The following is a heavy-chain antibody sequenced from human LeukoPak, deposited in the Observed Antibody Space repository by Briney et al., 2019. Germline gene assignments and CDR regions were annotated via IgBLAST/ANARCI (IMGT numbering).Heavy chain of an antibody. CDR1: GFTFSSYA. D-gene: IGHD3-10*01. CDR2: VSYYGSNK. Sequence: GGSLRLSCAASGFTFSSYAMHWVRQAAGKGLEWVALVSYYGSNKYYADSVKGRFTISRDNSKNTLYLQMNSLRAEDTAVYYCARGSWRLVRGAASFESWGQGTLVTVSS. J-gene: IGHJ4*02. CDR3: ARGSWRLVRGAASFES. V-gene: IGHV3-30-3*01.